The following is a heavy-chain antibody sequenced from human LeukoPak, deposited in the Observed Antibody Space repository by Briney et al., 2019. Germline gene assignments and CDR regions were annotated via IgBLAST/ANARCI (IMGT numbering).Heavy chain of an antibody. Sequence: SETLSLTCTVSGGSISPYFWSWIRQPPGKGLEWIGYIYYSGSTNYNPSLKSRVTISVDTSKNQFSLKLSSVTAADTAVYYCARGLGYCSGGSCYSDYWGQGTLVTVSS. D-gene: IGHD2-15*01. J-gene: IGHJ4*02. CDR1: GGSISPYF. CDR2: IYYSGST. CDR3: ARGLGYCSGGSCYSDY. V-gene: IGHV4-59*12.